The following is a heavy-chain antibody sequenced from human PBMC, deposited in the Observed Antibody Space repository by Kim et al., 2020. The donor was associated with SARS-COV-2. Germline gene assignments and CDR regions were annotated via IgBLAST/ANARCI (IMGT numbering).Heavy chain of an antibody. CDR3: ARDGVAARRWFDP. CDR2: ISSSSSYI. J-gene: IGHJ5*02. CDR1: GFTFSSYS. Sequence: GGSLRLSCAASGFTFSSYSMNWVRQAPGKGLEWVSSISSSSSYIYYADSVKGRFTISRDNAKNSLYLQMNSLRAEDTAVYYCARDGVAARRWFDPWGQGTLVTVSS. D-gene: IGHD6-6*01. V-gene: IGHV3-21*01.